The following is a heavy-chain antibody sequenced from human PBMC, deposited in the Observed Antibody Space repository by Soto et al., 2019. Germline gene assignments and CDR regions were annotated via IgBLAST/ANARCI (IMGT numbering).Heavy chain of an antibody. CDR3: AKFASSSWSTRAFDP. CDR1: GFTFSSYA. Sequence: PGGSLRLSCAASGFTFSSYAMSWVRRAPGKGLEWVSAISGSGGSTYYADSVEGPFTISRDNSKNTLYLQMNSLRAEDTAVYYCAKFASSSWSTRAFDPWGQGTLVTVSS. J-gene: IGHJ5*02. D-gene: IGHD6-13*01. CDR2: ISGSGGST. V-gene: IGHV3-23*01.